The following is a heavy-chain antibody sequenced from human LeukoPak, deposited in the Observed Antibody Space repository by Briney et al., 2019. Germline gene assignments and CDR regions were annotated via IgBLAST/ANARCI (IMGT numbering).Heavy chain of an antibody. CDR3: ARAFLVPAASIYY. D-gene: IGHD2-2*01. Sequence: GGSLRLSCAASGFTFSSYGMTWVRQAPGKGLEWVSRINSDGSSTSYADSVKGRFTISRDNAKNTLYLQMNSLRAEDTAVYYCARAFLVPAASIYYWGQGTLVTVSS. J-gene: IGHJ4*02. CDR1: GFTFSSYG. CDR2: INSDGSST. V-gene: IGHV3-74*01.